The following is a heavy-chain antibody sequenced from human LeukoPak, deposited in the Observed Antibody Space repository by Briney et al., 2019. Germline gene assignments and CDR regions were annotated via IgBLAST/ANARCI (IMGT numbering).Heavy chain of an antibody. J-gene: IGHJ4*02. CDR2: INHSGST. CDR1: GGSFSGYY. V-gene: IGHV4-34*01. D-gene: IGHD2-2*01. Sequence: SETLSLTCAVYGGSFSGYYWSWIRQPPGKGLEWIGEINHSGSTNYNPSLKSRVTIPVDTSKNQFSLKLSSVTAADTAVYYCAREAPRYCSSTSCYVVDYWGQGTLVTVSS. CDR3: AREAPRYCSSTSCYVVDY.